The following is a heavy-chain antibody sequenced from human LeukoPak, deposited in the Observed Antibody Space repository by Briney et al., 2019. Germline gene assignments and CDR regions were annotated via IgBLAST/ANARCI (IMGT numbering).Heavy chain of an antibody. V-gene: IGHV4-59*01. J-gene: IGHJ6*03. D-gene: IGHD6-13*01. CDR1: GGSISSYY. CDR3: ARAVSWTDYYYYMDV. Sequence: PSETLSLTCTVSGGSISSYYWSWIRQPPGKGLEWIGYIYYSGSTNYNPSLKSRVTISVDTSKNQFSLKLSSVTAADTAVYYCARAVSWTDYYYYMDVWGKGTTVAVSS. CDR2: IYYSGST.